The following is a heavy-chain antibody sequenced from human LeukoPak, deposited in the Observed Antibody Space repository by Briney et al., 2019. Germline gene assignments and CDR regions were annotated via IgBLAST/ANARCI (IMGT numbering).Heavy chain of an antibody. CDR2: ITSGTRT. D-gene: IGHD6-19*01. CDR3: ARVKLSGWKY. J-gene: IGHJ4*02. CDR1: GFAFSSHG. Sequence: GGSLRLSCVASGFAFSSHGMNWVRQAPGKGLEWVSGITSGTRTYYADSVKGRFAISRDNSKNTMYLQMNSLRAEDTAVYYCARVKLSGWKYWGQGTLVTVSS. V-gene: IGHV3-23*01.